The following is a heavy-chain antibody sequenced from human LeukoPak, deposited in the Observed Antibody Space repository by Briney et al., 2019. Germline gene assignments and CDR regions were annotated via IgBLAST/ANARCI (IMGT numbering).Heavy chain of an antibody. CDR3: ARVYSSSSPTDY. V-gene: IGHV1-2*06. CDR2: INPNSGGT. CDR1: GYTFTGYY. D-gene: IGHD6-6*01. Sequence: ASVKVSCKASGYTFTGYYMHWVRQAPGQGLEWMGRINPNSGGTNYAQKFQGRVTMTRDTSISTAYMELSRLRSDDTAVYYCARVYSSSSPTDYWGQGTLVSVSS. J-gene: IGHJ4*02.